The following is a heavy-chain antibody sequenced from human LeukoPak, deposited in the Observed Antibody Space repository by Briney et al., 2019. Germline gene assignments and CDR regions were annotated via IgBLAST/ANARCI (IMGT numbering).Heavy chain of an antibody. D-gene: IGHD6-6*01. V-gene: IGHV3-21*01. Sequence: GESLRLSCAASGFTFSSYSMNWVRQAPGKGLEWVSSISSSSSYIYYADSVKGRFTISRDNAKNSLYLQMNSLRAEATAVYYCARALSSIAARGAMDVWGKGTTVTVSS. CDR3: ARALSSIAARGAMDV. J-gene: IGHJ6*03. CDR2: ISSSSSYI. CDR1: GFTFSSYS.